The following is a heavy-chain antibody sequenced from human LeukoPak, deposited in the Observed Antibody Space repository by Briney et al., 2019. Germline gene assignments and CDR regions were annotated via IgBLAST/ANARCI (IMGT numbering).Heavy chain of an antibody. V-gene: IGHV3-30-3*01. J-gene: IGHJ3*02. Sequence: SGGSLRLSCAASGFTFSSYAMHWVRQAPGKGLEWVAVISYDGSNKYYADSVKGRFTISRDNSKNTLYLQMNSLRAEDTAVYYCARGLRGYDILTGYSPDAFDIWGQGTMVTVSS. D-gene: IGHD3-9*01. CDR3: ARGLRGYDILTGYSPDAFDI. CDR1: GFTFSSYA. CDR2: ISYDGSNK.